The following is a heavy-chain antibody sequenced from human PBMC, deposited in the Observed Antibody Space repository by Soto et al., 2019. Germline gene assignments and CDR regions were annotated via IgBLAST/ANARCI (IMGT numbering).Heavy chain of an antibody. Sequence: ASVKVSCKASGGTFSSYAISWVRQAPGQGLEWMGGIIPIIGTANYAQKFQGRVTITADESTSTAYMELSSLRSEDTAVYCCAGSDSSSWYYIPTWGQGTLVTVSS. V-gene: IGHV1-69*13. CDR1: GGTFSSYA. CDR3: AGSDSSSWYYIPT. CDR2: IIPIIGTA. J-gene: IGHJ5*02. D-gene: IGHD6-13*01.